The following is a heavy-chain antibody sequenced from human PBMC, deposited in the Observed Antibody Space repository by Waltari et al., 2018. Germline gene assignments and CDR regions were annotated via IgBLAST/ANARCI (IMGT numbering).Heavy chain of an antibody. CDR3: ARVEGDSGYDYNYYYYYMDV. Sequence: EVQLVESGGGLVQPGGSLRLSCAASGFTFSSYWMSWVRQAPGQGLEWVANIKQDGSEKYYVDSVKGRFTISKDNAKNSLYLQMNSLRAEDTAVYYCARVEGDSGYDYNYYYYYMDVWGKGTTVTISS. CDR1: GFTFSSYW. D-gene: IGHD5-12*01. J-gene: IGHJ6*03. CDR2: IKQDGSEK. V-gene: IGHV3-7*01.